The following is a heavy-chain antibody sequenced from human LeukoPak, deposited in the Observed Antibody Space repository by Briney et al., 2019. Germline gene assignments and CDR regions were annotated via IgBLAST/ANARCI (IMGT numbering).Heavy chain of an antibody. CDR1: GGTFSSYA. V-gene: IGHV1-69*05. CDR3: ARTYCGGDCYPYYYYYYMDV. CDR2: IIPIFGTA. D-gene: IGHD2-21*02. J-gene: IGHJ6*03. Sequence: SVKVSCKASGGTFSSYAISWVRQAPGQGLEWMGGIIPIFGTANYAQKLQGRVTITTDESTSTAYMELSSLRSEDTAVYYCARTYCGGDCYPYYYYYYMDVWGKGTTVTVSS.